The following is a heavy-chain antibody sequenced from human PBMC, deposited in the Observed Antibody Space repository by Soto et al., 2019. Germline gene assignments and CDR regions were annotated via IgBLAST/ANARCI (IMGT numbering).Heavy chain of an antibody. CDR1: GYTFTSYA. V-gene: IGHV1-3*01. D-gene: IGHD6-19*01. Sequence: QVQLVQSGAEVKKPGASVKVSCMASGYTFTSYAMHWVRQAPGQRLEWMGWINAGNGNTKYSQKFQDRVTITRDTSASTAYMELRSLRSEDTAVYYCARDTVGSGWYDYWGQGTLVTVSS. CDR3: ARDTVGSGWYDY. J-gene: IGHJ4*02. CDR2: INAGNGNT.